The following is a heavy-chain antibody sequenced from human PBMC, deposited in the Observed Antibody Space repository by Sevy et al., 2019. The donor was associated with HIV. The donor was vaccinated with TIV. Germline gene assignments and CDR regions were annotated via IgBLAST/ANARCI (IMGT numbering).Heavy chain of an antibody. CDR1: GFTFGDYA. J-gene: IGHJ3*02. CDR2: IRSKAYGGTT. CDR3: TREGKGIAVAGTSDAFDI. D-gene: IGHD6-19*01. Sequence: GGSLRLSCTASGFTFGDYAMSWFRQAPGKGLEWVGFIRSKAYGGTTEYAASVKDRFTISRDDSKSIAYLQMNSLKTEDTAVYYCTREGKGIAVAGTSDAFDIWGQGTMVTVSS. V-gene: IGHV3-49*03.